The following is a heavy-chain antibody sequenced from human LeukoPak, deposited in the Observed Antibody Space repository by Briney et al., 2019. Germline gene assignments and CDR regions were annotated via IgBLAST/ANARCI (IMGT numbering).Heavy chain of an antibody. CDR2: IAGSDGFT. Sequence: SGGSLRLSCAASGSPFSSYAMNWVRQAPGKGLEWVSVIAGSDGFTQYADSVKGRFTISRDNSKNTVYLQMNRLRVEDTALYYCVRSLDYWGQGTLVTVSS. CDR1: GSPFSSYA. V-gene: IGHV3-23*01. J-gene: IGHJ4*02. CDR3: VRSLDY.